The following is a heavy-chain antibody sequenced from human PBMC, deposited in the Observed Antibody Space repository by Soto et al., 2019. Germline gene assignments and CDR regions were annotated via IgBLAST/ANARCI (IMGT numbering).Heavy chain of an antibody. CDR3: ARGYVSTFDY. J-gene: IGHJ4*02. CDR1: GGSISSSSYY. V-gene: IGHV4-39*01. CDR2: IYYSGSN. D-gene: IGHD6-13*01. Sequence: QLQLQESGPGLVKPSETLSLTCTVSGGSISSSSYYWGWIRQPPGKGLEWIGRIYYSGSNYYNPTLKSRITISVDTSKTQYYRELSSVTAADTAVYYCARGYVSTFDYWGQGTLVTVSS.